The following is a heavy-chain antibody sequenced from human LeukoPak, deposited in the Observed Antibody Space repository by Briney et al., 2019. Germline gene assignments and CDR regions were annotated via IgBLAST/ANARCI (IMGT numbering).Heavy chain of an antibody. CDR1: GYTFTGYY. V-gene: IGHV1-2*02. J-gene: IGHJ4*02. CDR3: ARDRVGSGWPRPYYFEF. Sequence: ASVKVSCRPFGYTFTGYYIHWVRQAPGLGLEWMGWINPNTGATMYGQKFQGRVTLTRDTSIGTAYMELTNLRSDDTALYYCARDRVGSGWPRPYYFEFWGQGSLVTVSS. CDR2: INPNTGAT. D-gene: IGHD6-19*01.